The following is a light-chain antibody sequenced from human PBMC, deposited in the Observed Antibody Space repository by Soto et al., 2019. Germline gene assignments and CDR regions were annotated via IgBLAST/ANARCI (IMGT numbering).Light chain of an antibody. V-gene: IGKV3-20*01. J-gene: IGKJ1*01. CDR3: QQYGSAPPWT. Sequence: EIVLTQSPGTLSLSPGERATLSCRASQSVSSTYLAWYQQKPGQAPRLLIYGTSSRATGIPDRFSGSGSGTDFTLTISRLENEDFAVYYCQQYGSAPPWTFGQGTKVEIK. CDR2: GTS. CDR1: QSVSSTY.